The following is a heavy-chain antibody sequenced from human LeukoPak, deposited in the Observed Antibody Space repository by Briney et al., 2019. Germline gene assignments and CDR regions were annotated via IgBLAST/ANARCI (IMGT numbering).Heavy chain of an antibody. D-gene: IGHD3-22*01. CDR1: GGSISSGGYY. J-gene: IGHJ4*02. Sequence: SQTLSLTCTVSGGSISSGGYYWSWIRQHPGKGLEWIGYIYYSGSTYYNPSLKSRVTISVETSKNQFSLKLSSVTAADTAVYYCARGFSSDYYYDSSGTLFDYWGQGTLVTVSS. CDR3: ARGFSSDYYYDSSGTLFDY. CDR2: IYYSGST. V-gene: IGHV4-31*03.